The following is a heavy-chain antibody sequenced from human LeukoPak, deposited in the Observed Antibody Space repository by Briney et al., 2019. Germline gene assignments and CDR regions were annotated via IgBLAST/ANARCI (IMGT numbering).Heavy chain of an antibody. CDR1: GGPISSGSYY. J-gene: IGHJ4*02. D-gene: IGHD2-2*02. CDR2: IYTSGST. CDR3: ARVGIAGYCSSTSCYSGDY. Sequence: NPSQTLSLTCTVSGGPISSGSYYWSWIRRPAGKGLEWIERIYTSGSTNYNPSLKSRVTISVDTSKNQFSLKLSSVTAADTAVYYCARVGIAGYCSSTSCYSGDYWGQGTLVTVSS. V-gene: IGHV4-61*02.